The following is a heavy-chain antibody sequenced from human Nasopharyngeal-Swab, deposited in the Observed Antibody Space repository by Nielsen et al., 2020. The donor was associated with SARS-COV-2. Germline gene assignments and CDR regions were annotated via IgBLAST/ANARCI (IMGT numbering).Heavy chain of an antibody. CDR3: ARVDRITIFGVAPWAHWYFDL. Sequence: GESLKISCAASGFTFSSYEMNWVRQAPGEGLEWVSYISSSGSTIYYADSVKGRFTISRDNAKNSLYLQMNSLRAEDTAVYYCARVDRITIFGVAPWAHWYFDLWGRGTLVTVSS. J-gene: IGHJ2*01. CDR1: GFTFSSYE. V-gene: IGHV3-48*03. CDR2: ISSSGSTI. D-gene: IGHD3-3*01.